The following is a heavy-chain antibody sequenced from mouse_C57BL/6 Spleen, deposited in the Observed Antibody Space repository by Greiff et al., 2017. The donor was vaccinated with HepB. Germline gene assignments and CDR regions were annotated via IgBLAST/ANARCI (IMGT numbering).Heavy chain of an antibody. CDR2: INYDGSST. D-gene: IGHD1-1*02. V-gene: IGHV5-16*01. Sequence: EVMLVESEGGLVQPGSSMKLSCTASGFTFSDYYLAWVRQVPEKGLEWVANINYDGSSTYYLDSLKSRFIISRDNAKNILYLQMSSLKAEDTATYYCARRDYDYNAMDYWGQGTSVTVSS. J-gene: IGHJ4*01. CDR1: GFTFSDYY. CDR3: ARRDYDYNAMDY.